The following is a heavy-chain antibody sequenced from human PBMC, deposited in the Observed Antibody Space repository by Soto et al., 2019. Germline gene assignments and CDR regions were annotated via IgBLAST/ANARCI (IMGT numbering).Heavy chain of an antibody. J-gene: IGHJ3*02. D-gene: IGHD2-15*01. CDR1: GFTFSSYA. V-gene: IGHV3-53*01. CDR3: ASVFQVVVADDDAFDI. Sequence: PGGSLRLSCAASGFTFSSYAMHWVRQAPGKGLEWVSVIYSGGSTYYADSVKGRFTISRDNSKNTLYLQMNSLRAEDTAVYYCASVFQVVVADDDAFDIWGQGTMVTVSS. CDR2: IYSGGST.